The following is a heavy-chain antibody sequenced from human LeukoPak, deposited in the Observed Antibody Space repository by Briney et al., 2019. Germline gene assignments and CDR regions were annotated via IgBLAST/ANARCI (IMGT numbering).Heavy chain of an antibody. D-gene: IGHD1-26*01. CDR1: GGSFSGYY. CDR2: INHSGSN. CDR3: ARAAGRDTTSGLDFDY. Sequence: SETLSLTCAVYGGSFSGYYWSWIRQSPGKGLEWIGEINHSGSNNYNPSLKSRVTMSVDTSKNQFSLKLSSVTAADTAVYYCARAAGRDTTSGLDFDYWGQGILVTVSS. J-gene: IGHJ4*02. V-gene: IGHV4-34*01.